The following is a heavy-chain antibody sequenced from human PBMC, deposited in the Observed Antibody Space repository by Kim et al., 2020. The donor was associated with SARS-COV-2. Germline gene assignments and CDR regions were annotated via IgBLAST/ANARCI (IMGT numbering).Heavy chain of an antibody. J-gene: IGHJ3*02. CDR1: GFTFDDYA. V-gene: IGHV3-9*01. CDR2: ISWNSGSI. D-gene: IGHD2-15*01. CDR3: AKRGRFVAATPFYAFDI. Sequence: GGSLRLSCAASGFTFDDYAMHWVRQAPGKGLEWVSGISWNSGSIGYADSVKGRFTISRDNAKNSLYLQMNSLRAEDTALYYCAKRGRFVAATPFYAFDIWGQGTMVTVSS.